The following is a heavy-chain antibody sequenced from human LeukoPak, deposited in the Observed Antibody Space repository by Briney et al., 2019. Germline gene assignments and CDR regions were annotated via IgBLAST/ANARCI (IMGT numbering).Heavy chain of an antibody. CDR1: GGSISSYY. Sequence: PSETLSLTCTVSGGSISSYYWSWIRQPPGKGLEWIGYIYHSGSTYYNPSLKSRVTISVDRSKNQFSLKLSSVTAADTAVYYCASKSAAVDYWGQGTLVTVSS. J-gene: IGHJ4*02. V-gene: IGHV4-59*12. CDR2: IYHSGST. D-gene: IGHD6-25*01. CDR3: ASKSAAVDY.